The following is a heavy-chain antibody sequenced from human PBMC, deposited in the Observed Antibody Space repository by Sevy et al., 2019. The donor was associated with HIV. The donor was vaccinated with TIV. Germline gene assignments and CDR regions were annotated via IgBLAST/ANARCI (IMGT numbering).Heavy chain of an antibody. CDR1: GYTFTTYA. CDR3: ARELIRGVTYGMHV. Sequence: ASVKVSCKASGYTFTTYAINWVRQAPGQGLEWLGWISAYSGNTHYAQKLQDRVTMTTDTSTTTVYMELRSLRFDDTAVYYCARELIRGVTYGMHVWGQGTTVTVSS. V-gene: IGHV1-18*01. CDR2: ISAYSGNT. D-gene: IGHD3-10*01. J-gene: IGHJ6*02.